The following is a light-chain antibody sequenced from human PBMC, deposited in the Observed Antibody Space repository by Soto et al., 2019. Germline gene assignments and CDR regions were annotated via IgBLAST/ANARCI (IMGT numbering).Light chain of an antibody. CDR3: QHYNDRPLT. V-gene: IGKV1-5*01. CDR2: DAS. Sequence: DIQMTPSPSTLSASVGDRVTITCRASQSISSWLAWYQQKPGKAPKLLIYDASSLESGVQSRFSGSGSGTEFTLTISSLQSEDFAVYSCQHYNDRPLTFGGGTKVDIK. J-gene: IGKJ4*01. CDR1: QSISSW.